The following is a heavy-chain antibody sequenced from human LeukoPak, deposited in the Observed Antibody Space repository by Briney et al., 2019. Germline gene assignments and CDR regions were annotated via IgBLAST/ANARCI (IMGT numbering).Heavy chain of an antibody. D-gene: IGHD2-15*01. CDR3: ARDLAYCSGGSCYPYYFDY. V-gene: IGHV4-34*01. J-gene: IGHJ4*02. CDR1: GGSFSGYY. CDR2: INHSGST. Sequence: SDTLSLTCAVCGGSFSGYYWTWLRQPPGKGLEWIGEINHSGSTNYNPSLKSRVTISVDTSKNQFSLKLSSVTAADTAVYYCARDLAYCSGGSCYPYYFDYWGQGTLVTVSS.